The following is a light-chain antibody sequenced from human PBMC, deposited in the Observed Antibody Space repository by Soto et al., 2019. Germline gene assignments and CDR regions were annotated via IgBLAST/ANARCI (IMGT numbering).Light chain of an antibody. CDR3: SSSSSANTVI. V-gene: IGLV2-14*01. CDR1: SSDIGGYIY. J-gene: IGLJ2*01. CDR2: EVS. Sequence: QSALTQPASVSASPGQSITISCTGTSSDIGGYIYVSWYQHHPGKAPRLMIYEVSSRPSGVSNRFSGSKSGNTASLTISGLQAEDEAQYYCSSSSSANTVIFGGGTKLTVL.